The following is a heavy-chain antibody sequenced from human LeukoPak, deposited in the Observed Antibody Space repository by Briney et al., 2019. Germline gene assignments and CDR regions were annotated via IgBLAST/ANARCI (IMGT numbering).Heavy chain of an antibody. CDR1: GFTFSSYW. J-gene: IGHJ4*02. CDR2: IPSSGNNI. Sequence: PGGSLRLSCAASGFTFSSYWMSWVRQAPGKGLEWVSYIPSSGNNIHYADSVKGRFTISRDNAKNSLYLQMNSLRAEDTAVYYCARTLTFDYWGQGTLVTVSS. CDR3: ARTLTFDY. V-gene: IGHV3-48*04. D-gene: IGHD3-9*01.